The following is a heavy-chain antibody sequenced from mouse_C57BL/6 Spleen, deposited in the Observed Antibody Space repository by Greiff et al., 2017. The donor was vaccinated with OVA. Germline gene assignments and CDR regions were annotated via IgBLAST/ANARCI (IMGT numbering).Heavy chain of an antibody. CDR1: GFTFSSYA. J-gene: IGHJ4*01. V-gene: IGHV5-4*01. Sequence: EVQGVESGGGLVKPGGSLKLSCAASGFTFSSYAMSWVRQTPEKRLEWVATISDGGSYTYYPDNVKGRFTISRDNAKNNLYLQMSHLKSEDTAMYYCARDYYGSSYGDYAMDYWGQGTSVTVSS. D-gene: IGHD1-1*01. CDR2: ISDGGSYT. CDR3: ARDYYGSSYGDYAMDY.